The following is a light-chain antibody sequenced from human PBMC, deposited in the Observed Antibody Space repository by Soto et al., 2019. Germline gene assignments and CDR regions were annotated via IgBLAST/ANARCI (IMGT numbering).Light chain of an antibody. Sequence: DIQMTQSPSTLSASVGDRVTITCRASQSISSWLAWYQQKPGKAPKFLIYKASSLEIGVPSMFSGSGSGPESTLTITILQSDDFAYYYCQQDSIWYTFGQGTKLEIK. V-gene: IGKV1-5*03. CDR2: KAS. J-gene: IGKJ2*01. CDR3: QQDSIWYT. CDR1: QSISSW.